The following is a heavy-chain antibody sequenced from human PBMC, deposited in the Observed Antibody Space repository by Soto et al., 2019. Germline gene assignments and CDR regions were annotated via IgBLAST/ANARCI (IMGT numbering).Heavy chain of an antibody. CDR3: ASQQQLVYGNWFDP. CDR2: IYYSGST. V-gene: IGHV4-39*01. Sequence: SETLSLTCTVSGGSISSRGYYWGWIRQPPGKGLEWIGTIYYSGSTYYNPSLKSRVTISVDTSKNQFSLKLSSVTAADTAVYYCASQQQLVYGNWFDPWGQGTLVTVS. D-gene: IGHD6-13*01. CDR1: GGSISSRGYY. J-gene: IGHJ5*02.